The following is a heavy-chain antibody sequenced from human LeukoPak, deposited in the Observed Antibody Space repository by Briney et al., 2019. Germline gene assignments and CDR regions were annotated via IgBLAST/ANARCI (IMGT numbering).Heavy chain of an antibody. D-gene: IGHD3-10*02. Sequence: GGSLRLSCAVSGFTFSNYGMHWVRQAPGKGLEWVAFIRYDGSSKYYADSVKGRFTISRDNSKNTLYVQMNSLRAEDTAVYYCAKFFTGEYVRAFDVWGQGTMVTVSS. V-gene: IGHV3-30*02. J-gene: IGHJ3*01. CDR1: GFTFSNYG. CDR2: IRYDGSSK. CDR3: AKFFTGEYVRAFDV.